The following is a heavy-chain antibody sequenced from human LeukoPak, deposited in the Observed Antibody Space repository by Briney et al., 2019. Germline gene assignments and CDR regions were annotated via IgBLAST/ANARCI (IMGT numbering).Heavy chain of an antibody. CDR1: EFTFSSYD. Sequence: GGSLRLSCAASEFTFSSYDMHWVRQAPGKGLEWVAVISYDGNDKHYADSVKGRFTISRDNSKNTLYLQMNSLRVEDTAVYYCAKDQYDYVRGEFDYWGQGTLVTVSS. D-gene: IGHD3-16*01. CDR3: AKDQYDYVRGEFDY. V-gene: IGHV3-30*18. CDR2: ISYDGNDK. J-gene: IGHJ4*02.